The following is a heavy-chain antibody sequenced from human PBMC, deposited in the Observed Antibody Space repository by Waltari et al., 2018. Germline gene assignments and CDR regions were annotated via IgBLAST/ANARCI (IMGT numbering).Heavy chain of an antibody. V-gene: IGHV1-69*15. CDR2: IIPIFGTA. J-gene: IGHJ4*02. CDR3: ARGHYGDYRPTHFDY. CDR1: GGTFSSYA. D-gene: IGHD4-17*01. Sequence: QVQLVQSGAEVKKPGSSVKVSCKASGGTFSSYAISWVRQAPGQGLELMGRIIPIFGTANYAQKFQGSVTITADESTSTAYMELSSLRSEDTAVYYCARGHYGDYRPTHFDYWGQGTLVTVSS.